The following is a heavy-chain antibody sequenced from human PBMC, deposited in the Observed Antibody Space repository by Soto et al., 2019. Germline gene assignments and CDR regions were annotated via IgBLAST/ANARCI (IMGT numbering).Heavy chain of an antibody. J-gene: IGHJ4*02. CDR3: ARGGGARPDY. CDR1: GFTFSSYG. V-gene: IGHV3-48*01. CDR2: VSGGSATK. Sequence: VQLVNSGGDLVQVGGSLRLSCEASGFTFSSYGMNWVRQAPGKGLEWVSYVSGGSATKTYADSVKDRFFISRDNLKSYLYLQLNSLRVDDTGVYYCARGGGARPDYWGQGTLVVVAS. D-gene: IGHD2-21*01.